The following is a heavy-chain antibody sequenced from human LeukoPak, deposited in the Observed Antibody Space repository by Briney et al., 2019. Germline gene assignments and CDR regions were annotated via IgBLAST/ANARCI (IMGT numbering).Heavy chain of an antibody. D-gene: IGHD3-10*01. CDR1: GFTFDSSW. Sequence: GGPLRLSCAASGFTFDSSWMHWVRQDPVKGLVWVARVSGDGTTTTYADSVKGRFTISRDNAKNTLYLQMNIVRAEDTAVYCARGGSPFYWGQGSRVTVSS. CDR2: VSGDGTTT. J-gene: IGHJ4*02. V-gene: IGHV3-74*01. CDR3: ARGGSPFY.